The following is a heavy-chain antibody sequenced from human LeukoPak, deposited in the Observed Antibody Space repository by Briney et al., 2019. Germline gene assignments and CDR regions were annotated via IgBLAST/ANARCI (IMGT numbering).Heavy chain of an antibody. Sequence: PGGSLRLSCAASGFSFSNYGMHWVRQTPGKGLEWVAVTWFDGSTEYYADSVKGRFTISRDNAKSTLYLQMNSLRAEDTALYYCAKDSIAVAGTFYDYWGQGTLVTVSS. CDR3: AKDSIAVAGTFYDY. CDR1: GFSFSNYG. V-gene: IGHV3-30*02. D-gene: IGHD6-19*01. CDR2: TWFDGSTE. J-gene: IGHJ4*02.